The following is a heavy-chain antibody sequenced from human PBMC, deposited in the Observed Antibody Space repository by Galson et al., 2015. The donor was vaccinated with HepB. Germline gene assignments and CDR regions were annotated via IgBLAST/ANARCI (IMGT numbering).Heavy chain of an antibody. CDR1: GFTFSSYA. V-gene: IGHV3-23*01. CDR3: AKDLVTTVVILVPAPLDY. CDR2: ISGSGGST. D-gene: IGHD4-23*01. Sequence: SLRLSCAASGFTFSSYAMSWVRQAPGKGLEWVSAISGSGGSTYYADSVKGRFTISRDNSKNTLYLQMNSLRAEDTAVYYCAKDLVTTVVILVPAPLDYWGQGTLVTVSS. J-gene: IGHJ4*02.